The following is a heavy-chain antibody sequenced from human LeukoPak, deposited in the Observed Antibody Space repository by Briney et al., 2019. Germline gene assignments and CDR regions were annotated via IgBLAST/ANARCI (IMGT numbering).Heavy chain of an antibody. V-gene: IGHV1-18*01. D-gene: IGHD3-10*01. J-gene: IGHJ1*01. CDR2: ISAYNGNT. CDR1: GGTFSSYG. Sequence: GASVKGSCKASGGTFSSYGISWVRQAPGQGLEWMGWISAYNGNTNYAQKLQGRVTMTTDTSTSTAYMELRSLRSDDTAVYYCARGSPAEYFQHWGQGTLVTVSS. CDR3: ARGSPAEYFQH.